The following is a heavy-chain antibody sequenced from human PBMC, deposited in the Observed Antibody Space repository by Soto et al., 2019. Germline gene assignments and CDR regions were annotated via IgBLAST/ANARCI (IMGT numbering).Heavy chain of an antibody. CDR1: GGSISNSRYH. D-gene: IGHD4-17*01. J-gene: IGHJ4*02. CDR3: ATYGGDTGRFDY. CDR2: TGTT. V-gene: IGHV4-39*01. Sequence: SETLSLTCTVSGGSISNSRYHWTWIRQSPGKGLEWIGTGTTNYNPSLRSRVTISVDTSKNQISLQVTSVTAADTAVYYCATYGGDTGRFDYWGPGTLVTVSS.